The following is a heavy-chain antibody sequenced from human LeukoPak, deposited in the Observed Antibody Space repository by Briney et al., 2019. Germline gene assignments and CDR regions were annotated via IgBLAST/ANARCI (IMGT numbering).Heavy chain of an antibody. J-gene: IGHJ4*02. CDR3: AKGRYYYGSGSHFDY. Sequence: PGGSLRLSCAASGFTFSSYTMNWVRQAPGKGLEWVSSISSSSSYIYHADSVKGRFTFSRDNAKNSLYLQMNSLRAEDTAVYYCAKGRYYYGSGSHFDYWGQGTLVTVSS. D-gene: IGHD3-10*01. CDR2: ISSSSSYI. CDR1: GFTFSSYT. V-gene: IGHV3-21*04.